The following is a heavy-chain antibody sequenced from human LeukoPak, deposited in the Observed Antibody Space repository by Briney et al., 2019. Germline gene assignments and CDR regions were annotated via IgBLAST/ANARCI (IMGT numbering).Heavy chain of an antibody. D-gene: IGHD3-16*02. CDR3: AKEDKYGTYRYNLFDY. J-gene: IGHJ4*02. CDR1: GFTFSTYA. CDR2: ISDSGDTT. V-gene: IGHV3-23*01. Sequence: PGGSLRLSCAASGFTFSTYAVNWVRQAPGKGLEWVSGISDSGDTTYYADSVKGRFTIFRDNSKYTLYLQMNSLRAEDTAVYYCAKEDKYGTYRYNLFDYWGQGTLVTVSS.